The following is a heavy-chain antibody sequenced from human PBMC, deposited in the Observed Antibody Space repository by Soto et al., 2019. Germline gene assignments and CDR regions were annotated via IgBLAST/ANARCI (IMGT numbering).Heavy chain of an antibody. CDR2: ISDDGTKK. Sequence: QVQVVESGGGVVQPGGSLRLSCAASGFTFSHSAFQWVRQAPGKGLGWVAVISDDGTKKFYSVSVRGRFTISRDNARNTVNLQLNSLRPDDTGLYFCARAFRGGYDSPTDYWGQGTLVTVSP. CDR1: GFTFSHSA. J-gene: IGHJ4*02. CDR3: ARAFRGGYDSPTDY. D-gene: IGHD5-12*01. V-gene: IGHV3-30*04.